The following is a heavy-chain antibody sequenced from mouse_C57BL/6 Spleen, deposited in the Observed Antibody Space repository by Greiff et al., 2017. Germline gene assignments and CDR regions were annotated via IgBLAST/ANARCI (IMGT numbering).Heavy chain of an antibody. Sequence: QVQLQQSDAALVKPGASVKISCKVSGYTFTDHTIHWMKQRPEQGLAWIGYIYPRAGSTKYNEKFKGKATLTADKSSSTAYMQLNSLTSEDCAVYFCARREPGAWCAYWGQGTLVTVSA. V-gene: IGHV1-78*01. CDR3: ARREPGAWCAY. CDR1: GYTFTDHT. J-gene: IGHJ3*01. CDR2: IYPRAGST.